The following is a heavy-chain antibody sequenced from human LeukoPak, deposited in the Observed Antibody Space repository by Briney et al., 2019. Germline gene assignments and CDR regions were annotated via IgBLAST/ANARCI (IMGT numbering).Heavy chain of an antibody. D-gene: IGHD2-21*01. CDR1: GFTFSSYA. J-gene: IGHJ3*02. CDR2: ISYDGSNK. CDR3: ARPLCGGDCFDAFDI. Sequence: PGGSLRLSCAASGFTFSSYAMHWVRQAPGKGLEWVAVISYDGSNKYYADSVKGRFTISRDNSKNTLYLQMNSLRAEDTAVYYCARPLCGGDCFDAFDIWGQGTMVTVSS. V-gene: IGHV3-30-3*01.